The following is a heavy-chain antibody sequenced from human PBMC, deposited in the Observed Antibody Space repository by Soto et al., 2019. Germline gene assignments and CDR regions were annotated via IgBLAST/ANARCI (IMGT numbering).Heavy chain of an antibody. CDR3: AKGAVAGTGGDY. V-gene: IGHV3-30*18. D-gene: IGHD6-19*01. Sequence: GGSLRLSCAASGFTFSSYGMHGVRQAPGKGLEWVAVISYDGSNKYYADSVKGRFTISRDNSKNTLYLQMNSLRAEDTAVYYCAKGAVAGTGGDYWGQGTLVTVSS. CDR1: GFTFSSYG. J-gene: IGHJ4*02. CDR2: ISYDGSNK.